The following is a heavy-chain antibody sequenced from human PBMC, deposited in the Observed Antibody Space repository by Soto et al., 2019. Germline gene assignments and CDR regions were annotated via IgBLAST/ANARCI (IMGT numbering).Heavy chain of an antibody. CDR3: ARLSSSSWYDAVY. Sequence: SETQSLTSTFYGLYIRSYYWSWIRQPPGKGLEWIGYIYYSGSTNYNPSLKSRVTISVDTSKNQFSLKLSSVTAADTAVYYCARLSSSSWYDAVYWGQGTLVTVSS. V-gene: IGHV4-59*08. CDR1: GLYIRSYY. J-gene: IGHJ4*02. CDR2: IYYSGST. D-gene: IGHD6-13*01.